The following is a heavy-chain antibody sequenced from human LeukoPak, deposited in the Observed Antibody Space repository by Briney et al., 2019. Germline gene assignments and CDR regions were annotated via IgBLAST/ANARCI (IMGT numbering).Heavy chain of an antibody. CDR3: ARRRGYCSSTSCYDSYYYYYYMDV. CDR2: INHSGST. V-gene: IGHV4-34*01. J-gene: IGHJ6*03. CDR1: GGSFSGYY. D-gene: IGHD2-2*01. Sequence: SETLSLTCAVYGGSFSGYYWSWIRQPPGKGLEWIGEINHSGSTNYNPSLKSRVTISVDTSKNQFSLKLSSVTAADTAVYYCARRRGYCSSTSCYDSYYYYYYMDVWGKGTTVTISS.